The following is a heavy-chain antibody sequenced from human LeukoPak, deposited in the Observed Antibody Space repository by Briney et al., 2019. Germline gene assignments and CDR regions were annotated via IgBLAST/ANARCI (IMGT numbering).Heavy chain of an antibody. CDR2: IYYSGST. CDR1: GGSISSYY. Sequence: SETLSLTCTVSGGSISSYYWSWIRQPPGKGLEWIGYIYYSGSTNYNPSLKSRVTISVDTSKNQFSLKLSSVTAADTAVYYCARAELPYYDFWSGYYTAWFDPRGQGTLVTVSP. D-gene: IGHD3-3*01. CDR3: ARAELPYYDFWSGYYTAWFDP. J-gene: IGHJ5*02. V-gene: IGHV4-59*01.